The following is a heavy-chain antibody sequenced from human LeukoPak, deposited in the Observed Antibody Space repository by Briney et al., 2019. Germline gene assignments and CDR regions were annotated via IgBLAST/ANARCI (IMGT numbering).Heavy chain of an antibody. CDR3: ATSPPGDAFDI. Sequence: SQTLSLTCTVSGGSISSGDYYWSWIRHPPGKGLEWIGYIYYSGSTYYNPSLKSRVTISVDTSKNQFSLKLSSVTAADTAVYYCATSPPGDAFDIWGQGTMVTVSS. J-gene: IGHJ3*02. V-gene: IGHV4-30-4*01. CDR2: IYYSGST. CDR1: GGSISSGDYY.